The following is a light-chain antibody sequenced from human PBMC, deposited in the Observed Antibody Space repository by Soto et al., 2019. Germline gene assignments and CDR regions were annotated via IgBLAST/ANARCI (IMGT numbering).Light chain of an antibody. CDR3: LQDYNYPWT. CDR2: DAS. J-gene: IGKJ1*01. Sequence: DIQMTQSPSTLSASVGDRVTITCRASQSISSWLAWYQQKPGKAPKLLIYDASSLESGVPSRFSGSGSGTDFTLTISSLQPEDVATYYCLQDYNYPWTLGQGTKVDIK. CDR1: QSISSW. V-gene: IGKV1-5*01.